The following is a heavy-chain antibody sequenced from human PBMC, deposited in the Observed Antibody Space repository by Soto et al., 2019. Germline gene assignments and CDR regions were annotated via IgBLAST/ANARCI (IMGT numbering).Heavy chain of an antibody. J-gene: IGHJ4*02. D-gene: IGHD1-26*01. V-gene: IGHV5-51*01. Sequence: GESLKISCKGSGYSFTNYWVAWVRQMPGKGLEWMGVFYPGDSDTRYSPSFQGQVTIPGDKSISTAYLQWSGLQASDTAIYYCARGSGSYAAGFDYWGPGTLVTVSS. CDR1: GYSFTNYW. CDR3: ARGSGSYAAGFDY. CDR2: FYPGDSDT.